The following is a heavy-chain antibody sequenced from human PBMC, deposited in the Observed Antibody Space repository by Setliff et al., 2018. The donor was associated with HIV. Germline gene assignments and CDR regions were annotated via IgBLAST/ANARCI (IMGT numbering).Heavy chain of an antibody. V-gene: IGHV1-69*05. Sequence: SVKVSCKASGGTFSSYAISWVRQAPGQGLEWMGGIIPIFGTANYAQKFQGRVTMTTDTSTNTAYMELRGLKSDDTAMYYCARDSEAGVWGQGTLVTVSS. CDR2: IIPIFGTA. CDR3: ARDSEAGV. J-gene: IGHJ4*02. CDR1: GGTFSSYA. D-gene: IGHD3-10*01.